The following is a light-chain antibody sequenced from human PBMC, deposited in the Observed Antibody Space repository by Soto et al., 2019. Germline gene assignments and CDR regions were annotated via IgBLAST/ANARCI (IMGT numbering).Light chain of an antibody. V-gene: IGKV1-27*01. CDR2: AAS. CDR3: QKYNSAPWT. Sequence: DIQMTHSPSSLSVSLVDRVTLTCRASQGISNYLAWYQQKPGTVPKLLISAASTLQTGVPSRFSGGGSGTDFTLTISSLQPEDVATYYCQKYNSAPWTFGQGTKVDIK. CDR1: QGISNY. J-gene: IGKJ1*01.